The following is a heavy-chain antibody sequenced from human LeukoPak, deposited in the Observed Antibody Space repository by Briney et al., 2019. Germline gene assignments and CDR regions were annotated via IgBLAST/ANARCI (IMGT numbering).Heavy chain of an antibody. J-gene: IGHJ6*03. D-gene: IGHD6-19*01. CDR1: GFTFSSYW. V-gene: IGHV3-74*01. CDR3: ARDHLSSGSSPNYYYYYYMDV. Sequence: GGSLRLSCAASGFTFSSYWMHWVRQAPGKGLVWVSRINSDGSSTNYADSVKGLFTISRDNAKNTLYLQMNSLRAEDTAVYYCARDHLSSGSSPNYYYYYYMDVWGKGTTVTISS. CDR2: INSDGSST.